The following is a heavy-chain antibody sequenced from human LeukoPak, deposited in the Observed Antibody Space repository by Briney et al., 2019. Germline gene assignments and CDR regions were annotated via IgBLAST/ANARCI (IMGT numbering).Heavy chain of an antibody. Sequence: GGSLRLSCAASGFTFSSYAMHWVRQAPGKGLEWVAVISYDGSNKYYADSVKGRFTISRDNSKNTLYLQMNSLRAEDTAVYYCAREGYSSSWYAYYYYYMDVWGKGTTVTVSS. CDR1: GFTFSSYA. J-gene: IGHJ6*03. CDR2: ISYDGSNK. D-gene: IGHD6-13*01. V-gene: IGHV3-30*04. CDR3: AREGYSSSWYAYYYYYMDV.